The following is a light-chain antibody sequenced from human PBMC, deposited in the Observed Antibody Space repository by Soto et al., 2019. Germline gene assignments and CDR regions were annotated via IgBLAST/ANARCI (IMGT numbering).Light chain of an antibody. CDR2: EVT. CDR1: SNDIGADDF. V-gene: IGLV2-14*01. J-gene: IGLJ2*01. CDR3: SSYTSSTTLV. Sequence: QSALTQPASVSGSPGQSITISCTGTSNDIGADDFVSWYQHHPDKTPTLIIFEVTYRPTGISHRFSASKSGNTASLTISGLEAEDEAIYYCSSYTSSTTLVFGGGTKLTVL.